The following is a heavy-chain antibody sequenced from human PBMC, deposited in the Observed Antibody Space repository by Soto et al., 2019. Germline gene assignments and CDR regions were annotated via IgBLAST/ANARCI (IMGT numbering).Heavy chain of an antibody. V-gene: IGHV3-30*18. J-gene: IGHJ6*02. CDR2: ILYDGSKK. Sequence: QVQLVESGGGVGQPGRSLRLSCAASGFTFSSYGMHWVRQAPCKGLEWVAVILYDGSKKYYADSVKGRFTISRDNSKNTLYLQMSSLRAEDTALYYCVKDGSCGWPYFDDMDVWGQGTTVTVSS. CDR1: GFTFSSYG. CDR3: VKDGSCGWPYFDDMDV. D-gene: IGHD6-19*01.